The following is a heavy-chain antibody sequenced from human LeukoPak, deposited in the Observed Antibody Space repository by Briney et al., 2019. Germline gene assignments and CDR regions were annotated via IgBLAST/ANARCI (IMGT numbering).Heavy chain of an antibody. J-gene: IGHJ3*02. Sequence: SVKVSCKASGGTFSSYAISWVRQAPGQGLEWMGGIIPIFGTANYAQKFQGRVTITADESTSTAYMELSSPRSEDTAVYYCASFLLSYYYDSSGHNAFDIWGQGTMVTVSS. V-gene: IGHV1-69*01. CDR3: ASFLLSYYYDSSGHNAFDI. CDR2: IIPIFGTA. D-gene: IGHD3-22*01. CDR1: GGTFSSYA.